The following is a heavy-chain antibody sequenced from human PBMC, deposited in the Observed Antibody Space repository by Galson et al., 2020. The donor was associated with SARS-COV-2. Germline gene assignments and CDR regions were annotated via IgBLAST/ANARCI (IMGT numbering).Heavy chain of an antibody. CDR1: GYRFTSYW. D-gene: IGHD2-2*01. Sequence: GESLKISCQDSGYRFTSYWIGWVRQMPGKGLEWLGIIYPGDSDTRYSPSFQGQVTISVDKSISTAYLQWSSLKASDTAIYYCARGGYCSRSSCHYNWFAPWGQGTLVIVSS. CDR3: ARGGYCSRSSCHYNWFAP. V-gene: IGHV5-51*01. J-gene: IGHJ5*02. CDR2: IYPGDSDT.